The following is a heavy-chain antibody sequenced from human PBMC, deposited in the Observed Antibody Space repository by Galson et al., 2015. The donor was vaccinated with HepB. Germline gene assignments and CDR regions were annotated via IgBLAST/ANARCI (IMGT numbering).Heavy chain of an antibody. J-gene: IGHJ6*02. CDR1: GFSARNYW. Sequence: SLRLSCPASGFSARNYWMNWVRQAPGKGPEWVSVINNRDGGTEYADSVKGRFIISRDNSKNTLYLQMNSLRAEDTAVCYCAKDLHNYGMDVWGQGTTVAVSS. CDR2: INNRDGGT. CDR3: AKDLHNYGMDV. V-gene: IGHV3-66*01.